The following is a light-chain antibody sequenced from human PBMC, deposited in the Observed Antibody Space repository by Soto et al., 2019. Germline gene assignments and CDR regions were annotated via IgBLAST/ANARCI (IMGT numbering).Light chain of an antibody. J-gene: IGLJ2*01. Sequence: QSVLTQPPSVSGAPGQGVTISCTGSSSNIGAGFDVHWYQQLPGTAPKVLIYGDHNRPSGVPERFFGSKSGTSASLAITGLQPEDEADYYCQSYDSSLSGYAFGGGTQLTVL. V-gene: IGLV1-40*01. CDR3: QSYDSSLSGYA. CDR1: SSNIGAGFD. CDR2: GDH.